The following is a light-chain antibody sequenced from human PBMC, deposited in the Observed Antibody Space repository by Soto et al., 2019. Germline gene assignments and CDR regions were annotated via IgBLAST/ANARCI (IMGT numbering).Light chain of an antibody. V-gene: IGKV3-11*01. Sequence: EIVLIQSPATLSLSPGERATLSCRASQSIDNYLGWYQQKPGQAPRLLIYDASNRAAGIPARFSGSGSGTDFTLTISSLEPEDFAVYYCQQRSKWPLTFGGGTMVEIK. CDR2: DAS. CDR3: QQRSKWPLT. CDR1: QSIDNY. J-gene: IGKJ4*01.